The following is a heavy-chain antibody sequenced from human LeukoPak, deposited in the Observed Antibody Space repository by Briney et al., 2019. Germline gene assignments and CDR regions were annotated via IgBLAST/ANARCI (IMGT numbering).Heavy chain of an antibody. CDR2: IYYSGST. V-gene: IGHV4-61*08. D-gene: IGHD3-16*01. CDR1: GGSISSGGYY. Sequence: PSETLSLTCIVSGGSISSGGYYWSWIRQPPGKGLEWFGYIYYSGSTNYNPSLKSRVTISVATSKTQFSLKLSSVTAGDTAVYYGARRPSRGGAVDIWGQGTMVTVSS. J-gene: IGHJ3*02. CDR3: ARRPSRGGAVDI.